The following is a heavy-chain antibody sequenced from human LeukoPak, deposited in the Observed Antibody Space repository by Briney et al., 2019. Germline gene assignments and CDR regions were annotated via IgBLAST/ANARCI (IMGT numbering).Heavy chain of an antibody. CDR3: ARAPYHRAFDI. Sequence: ASVKVSCKTSGYTFTSYGISWVRQAPGQGLEWMGWISAQHGQTEYAPNSQDRVTMTTDTYTNTAYMELRSLRSDDTAVYYCARAPYHRAFDIWGQGTMVTVSS. D-gene: IGHD1-14*01. J-gene: IGHJ3*02. V-gene: IGHV1-18*01. CDR1: GYTFTSYG. CDR2: ISAQHGQT.